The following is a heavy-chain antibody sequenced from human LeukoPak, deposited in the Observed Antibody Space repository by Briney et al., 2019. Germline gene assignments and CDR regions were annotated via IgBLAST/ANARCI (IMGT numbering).Heavy chain of an antibody. CDR2: ISAYNGNT. D-gene: IGHD3-22*01. CDR1: GYTFTSYG. Sequence: GASVKVSCKASGYTFTSYGISWVRQAPGQGLEWMGWISAYNGNTNYAQKFQGRVTITADKSTSTAYMELSSLRSEDTAVYYCARVGDSSGYPVYYFDYWGQGTLVTVSS. J-gene: IGHJ4*02. V-gene: IGHV1-18*01. CDR3: ARVGDSSGYPVYYFDY.